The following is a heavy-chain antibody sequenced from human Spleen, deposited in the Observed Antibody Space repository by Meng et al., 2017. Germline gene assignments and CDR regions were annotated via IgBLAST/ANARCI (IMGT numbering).Heavy chain of an antibody. V-gene: IGHV3-30*01. CDR3: ARDGQGDYGGNSWFDY. CDR1: GFTFSTYA. Sequence: GESLKISCAASGFTFSTYAMHWVRQAPGKGLEWVAVISYDGSDKLYADSVKGRFTISRDNSKNTLYMQMNSLRAEDTAVFYCARDGQGDYGGNSWFDYWGQG. CDR2: ISYDGSDK. D-gene: IGHD4-23*01. J-gene: IGHJ5*01.